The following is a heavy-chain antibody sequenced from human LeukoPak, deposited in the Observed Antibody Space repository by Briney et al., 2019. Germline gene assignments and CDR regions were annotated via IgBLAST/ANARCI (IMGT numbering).Heavy chain of an antibody. Sequence: SETLSLTCTVSGGSISSGGYYWSWIRQHPGKGLEWIGYIYYSGSTYYNPSLKSRVTISVDTSKNQFSLKLSSVTAADTAVYYCARVPLVRGVIIGPDYWGQGTLVTVSS. D-gene: IGHD3-10*01. J-gene: IGHJ4*02. CDR1: GGSISSGGYY. V-gene: IGHV4-31*03. CDR3: ARVPLVRGVIIGPDY. CDR2: IYYSGST.